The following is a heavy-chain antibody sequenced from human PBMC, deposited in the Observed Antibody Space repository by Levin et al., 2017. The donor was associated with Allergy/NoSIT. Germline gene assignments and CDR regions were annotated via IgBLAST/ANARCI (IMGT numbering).Heavy chain of an antibody. CDR1: GYTFTGYY. Sequence: RASVKVSCKASGYTFTGYYMHWVRQAPGQGLEWMGRINPNSGGTNYAQKFQGRVTMTRDTSISTAYMELSRLRSDDTAVYYCARASRIRLYSSSWNFDYWGQGTLVTVSS. CDR3: ARASRIRLYSSSWNFDY. V-gene: IGHV1-2*06. J-gene: IGHJ4*02. CDR2: INPNSGGT. D-gene: IGHD6-13*01.